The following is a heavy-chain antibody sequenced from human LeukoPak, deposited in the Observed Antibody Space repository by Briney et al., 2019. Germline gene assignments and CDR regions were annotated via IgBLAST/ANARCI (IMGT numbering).Heavy chain of an antibody. Sequence: ASVKVSCKASGYTFTSYDINWVRQATGQGLEWMGWMNPNSGNTGYAQKFQGRVTMTGNTSISTAYMELSSLRSEDTAVYYCARGLGYCSGGSCYSGHWGQGTLVTVSS. CDR1: GYTFTSYD. V-gene: IGHV1-8*01. D-gene: IGHD2-15*01. CDR3: ARGLGYCSGGSCYSGH. CDR2: MNPNSGNT. J-gene: IGHJ4*02.